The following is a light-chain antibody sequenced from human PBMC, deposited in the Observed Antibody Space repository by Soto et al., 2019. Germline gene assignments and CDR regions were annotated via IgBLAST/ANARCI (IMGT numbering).Light chain of an antibody. CDR2: GAS. V-gene: IGKV3-20*01. CDR3: QQYGSSLVT. J-gene: IGKJ1*01. Sequence: EIVLTQSPGTLSLSPGERATLPCRSSQSVSNNYLAWYQQKPGQAPRLLIYGASNRATGIPDRFSGSGSGTDFTLTISRLEPEDFAVYYCQQYGSSLVTFGQGTKVDI. CDR1: QSVSNNY.